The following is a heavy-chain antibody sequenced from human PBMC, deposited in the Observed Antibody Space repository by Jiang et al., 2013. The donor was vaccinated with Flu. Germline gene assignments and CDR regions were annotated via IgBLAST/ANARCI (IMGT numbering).Heavy chain of an antibody. CDR2: IYPGDSDT. V-gene: IGHV5-51*03. CDR3: ARPVDTHGYSYGLRFAFDI. CDR1: GYSFTSYW. Sequence: GAEVKKPGESLKISCKGSGYSFTSYWIGWVRQMPGKGLEWMGIIYPGDSDTRYSPSFQGQVTISADKSISTAYLQWSSLKASDTAMYYCARPVDTHGYSYGLRFAFDIWGQGTMVTVSS. D-gene: IGHD5-18*01. J-gene: IGHJ3*02.